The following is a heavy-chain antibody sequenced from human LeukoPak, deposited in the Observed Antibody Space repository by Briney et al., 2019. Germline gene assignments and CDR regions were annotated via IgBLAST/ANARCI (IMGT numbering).Heavy chain of an antibody. D-gene: IGHD1-26*01. CDR2: IKQDGSQK. V-gene: IGHV3-7*01. J-gene: IGHJ4*02. CDR3: AREKSGSNAAFDY. Sequence: GGSLRLSCAVSGFTFSTYWMSWVRQAPGKGLEWVANIKQDGSQKYYVHTVKGRFTISRDNAKNSLYLQMNSLRAEDTAVYYCAREKSGSNAAFDYWGQGTLVTVSS. CDR1: GFTFSTYW.